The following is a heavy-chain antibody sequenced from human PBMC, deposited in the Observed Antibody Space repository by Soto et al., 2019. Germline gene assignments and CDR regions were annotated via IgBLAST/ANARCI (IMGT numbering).Heavy chain of an antibody. CDR2: ICYDGSNK. CDR1: GFTFSSYG. D-gene: IGHD3-22*01. V-gene: IGHV3-33*01. J-gene: IGHJ4*02. Sequence: PGGSLRLSCAASGFTFSSYGMHCVRQAPGKGLEWVAVICYDGSNKYYADSVKGRFTISRDNSKNTLYLQMNSLRAEDTAVYYCARVKYYYDSSGYPSQYYFDYWGQGTLVTVSS. CDR3: ARVKYYYDSSGYPSQYYFDY.